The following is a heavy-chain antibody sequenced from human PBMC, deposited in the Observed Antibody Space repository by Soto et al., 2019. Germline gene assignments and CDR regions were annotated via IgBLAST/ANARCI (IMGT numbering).Heavy chain of an antibody. J-gene: IGHJ6*02. CDR3: ARSQDILTGYEGPYYYGMDV. CDR2: ISSSGSTI. V-gene: IGHV3-11*01. Sequence: GESLRLSCAASGFTFSDYYMGWIRQAPGKGLEWVSYISSSGSTIYYADSVKGRFTISRDNAKNSLYLQMNSLRAEDTAVYYCARSQDILTGYEGPYYYGMDVWGQGTTVTVSS. CDR1: GFTFSDYY. D-gene: IGHD3-9*01.